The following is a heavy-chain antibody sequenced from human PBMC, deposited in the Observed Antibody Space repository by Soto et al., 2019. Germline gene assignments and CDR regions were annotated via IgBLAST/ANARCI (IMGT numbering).Heavy chain of an antibody. J-gene: IGHJ5*02. CDR2: ISSSGSTI. CDR3: ARTFLGVIASPWFDP. D-gene: IGHD3-22*01. CDR1: GLTFSDYY. Sequence: GGSLRLSCAASGLTFSDYYMSWIRQAPGKGLEWVSYISSSGSTIYYADSVKGRFTISRDNAKNSLYLQMNSLRAEDTAVYYCARTFLGVIASPWFDPWGQGTLVTVSS. V-gene: IGHV3-11*01.